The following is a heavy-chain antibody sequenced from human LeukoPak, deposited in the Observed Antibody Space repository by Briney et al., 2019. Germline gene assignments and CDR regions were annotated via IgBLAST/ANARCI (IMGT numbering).Heavy chain of an antibody. J-gene: IGHJ4*02. D-gene: IGHD2-2*02. CDR3: ARGPYTDY. CDR2: ISSSSSYI. V-gene: IGHV3-21*01. Sequence: GGSLRLSCTVSGFTVSSNSMSWVRQAPGKGLEWVSSISSSSSYIYYADSVKGQFTISRDNAKNSLYLQMNSLRAEDTALYYCARGPYTDYWGQGTLVTVSS. CDR1: GFTVSSNS.